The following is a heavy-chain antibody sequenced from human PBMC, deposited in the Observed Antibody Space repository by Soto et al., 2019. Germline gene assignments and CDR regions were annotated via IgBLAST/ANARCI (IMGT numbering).Heavy chain of an antibody. CDR3: ARHLLLYYYDSSGYYLRDAFDI. D-gene: IGHD3-22*01. V-gene: IGHV4-59*08. CDR2: ISYSGST. Sequence: SETLSLTCTVSGGSISSYYWSWIRQPPGKGLEWIGYISYSGSTNYNPSLTSRVTISVDTSKNQSSLKLSSVTAADTAVYYCARHLLLYYYDSSGYYLRDAFDIWGQGTMVTVSS. J-gene: IGHJ3*02. CDR1: GGSISSYY.